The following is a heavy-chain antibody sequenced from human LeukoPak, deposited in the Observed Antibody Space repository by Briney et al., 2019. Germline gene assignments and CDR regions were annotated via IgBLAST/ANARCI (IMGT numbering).Heavy chain of an antibody. V-gene: IGHV3-66*03. CDR3: ARDRAARKEWVEFEP. Sequence: GGSLRLSCAVSGFSLSNYYMSWVRQAPGKGLEWVSLIRGSGETFYADSVKGRFTISRVDSKNTVDLQMNSLRVEDKGVYLCARDRAARKEWVEFEPWGKGTLVTVSS. D-gene: IGHD2-8*01. CDR1: GFSLSNYY. J-gene: IGHJ5*02. CDR2: IRGSGET.